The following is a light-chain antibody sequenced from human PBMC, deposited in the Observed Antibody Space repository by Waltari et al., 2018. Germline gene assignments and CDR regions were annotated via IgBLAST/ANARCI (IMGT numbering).Light chain of an antibody. CDR3: QQSYSTLTWT. V-gene: IGKV1-39*01. Sequence: DIQMTQSPSSLSASVGDRVTITCRASQSISSYLNWYQQKPGKAPKPLMYAASSLQSGVPSRFSGSGSGTDFTLTISSLQPEDFATYYCQQSYSTLTWTFGQGTKVEIK. CDR2: AAS. J-gene: IGKJ1*01. CDR1: QSISSY.